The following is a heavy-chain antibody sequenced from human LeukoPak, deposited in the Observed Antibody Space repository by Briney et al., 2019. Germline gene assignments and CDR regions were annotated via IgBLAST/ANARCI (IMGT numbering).Heavy chain of an antibody. J-gene: IGHJ6*02. Sequence: GGSLRLSCVASGFTFSSYGMHWVRQAPGKGLEWVAVIWYDGSNKYYADSVKGRFTISRDNSKNTLYLQMNSLRAEDTAVYYCARGGYDQIGDYYYYGMDVWGQGTTVTVSS. CDR2: IWYDGSNK. V-gene: IGHV3-33*01. CDR1: GFTFSSYG. CDR3: ARGGYDQIGDYYYYGMDV. D-gene: IGHD5-12*01.